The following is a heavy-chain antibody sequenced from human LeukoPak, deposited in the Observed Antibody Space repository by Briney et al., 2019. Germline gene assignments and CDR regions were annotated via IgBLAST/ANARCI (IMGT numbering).Heavy chain of an antibody. Sequence: GASVTVSFKASGYTFTGYYIHWVRQAPGQGLEWMGWINPNSGGTNYAQKFQGRVTMTRDTSISTAYMEVSRLRSDDTAVYYCARAWGGYDSYYFDYWGQGTLVTVSS. CDR1: GYTFTGYY. D-gene: IGHD3-22*01. CDR3: ARAWGGYDSYYFDY. V-gene: IGHV1-2*02. J-gene: IGHJ4*02. CDR2: INPNSGGT.